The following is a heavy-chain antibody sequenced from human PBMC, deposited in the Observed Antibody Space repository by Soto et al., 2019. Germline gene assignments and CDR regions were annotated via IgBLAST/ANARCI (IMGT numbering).Heavy chain of an antibody. CDR1: GFTVSSNY. CDR3: AITPGYCSGGSCYSHNFNWFDP. Sequence: GSLRLSCAASGFTVSSNYMSWVRQAPGKGLEWVSVIYSGGSTYYADSVKGRFTISRDNSKNTLYLQMNSLRAEDTAVYYCAITPGYCSGGSCYSHNFNWFDPWGQGTLVTVSS. V-gene: IGHV3-66*01. CDR2: IYSGGST. D-gene: IGHD2-15*01. J-gene: IGHJ5*02.